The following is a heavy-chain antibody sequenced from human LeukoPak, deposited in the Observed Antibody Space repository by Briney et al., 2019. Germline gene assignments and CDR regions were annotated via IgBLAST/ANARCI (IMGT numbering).Heavy chain of an antibody. J-gene: IGHJ5*02. CDR1: GGSISNYY. CDR3: ARFCSSTSCYGFDP. V-gene: IGHV4-59*01. Sequence: KPSETLSLTCTVSGGSISNYYWSWIRQPPGKGLEWIGYIYCSGGTNYNPSLKSRVTISLDTSKNQFSLKLSSVTAADTAVYYCARFCSSTSCYGFDPWGQGTLVTVSS. CDR2: IYCSGGT. D-gene: IGHD2-2*01.